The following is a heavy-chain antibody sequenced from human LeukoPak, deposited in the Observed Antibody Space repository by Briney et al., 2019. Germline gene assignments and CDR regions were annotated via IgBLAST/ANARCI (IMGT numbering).Heavy chain of an antibody. Sequence: GGSLRLSCAASGFTFSSYGMSWVRQAPGKGLEWVANIKQDGSEKYYVDSVKGRFTISRDNAKNSLYLQMNSLRAEDTAVYYCARDGGDLDYWGQGTLVTVSS. CDR2: IKQDGSEK. CDR1: GFTFSSYG. V-gene: IGHV3-7*01. CDR3: ARDGGDLDY. J-gene: IGHJ4*02. D-gene: IGHD2-21*01.